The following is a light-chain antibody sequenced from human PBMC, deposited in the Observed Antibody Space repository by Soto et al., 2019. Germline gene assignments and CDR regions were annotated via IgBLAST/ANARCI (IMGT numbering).Light chain of an antibody. CDR1: QDIRKY. CDR3: QHYDHLPPFT. CDR2: GAS. V-gene: IGKV1-33*01. Sequence: LQMTQSPSSLSASVGDRVTITCQASQDIRKYLSWYQQKPGKAPKLLIYGASYLETGVPSRFSGSGYGTDFTFTISSLQPEDIATYYCQHYDHLPPFTFGPGTKVAFK. J-gene: IGKJ3*01.